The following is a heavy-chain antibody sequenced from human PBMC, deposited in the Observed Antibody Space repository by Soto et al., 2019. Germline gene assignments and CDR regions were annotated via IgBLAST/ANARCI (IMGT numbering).Heavy chain of an antibody. CDR3: ATSTWYAFDI. J-gene: IGHJ3*02. CDR1: GLTSSNLI. Sequence: EVQLVESGGGLVKPGGSLRLSCAASGLTSSNLIFNWVPQAPGQGLDWVSSISGSSDFFYYENSLKGRFTISRDTATNSLYLQMNSLRAEDTTVYYCATSTWYAFDIWGQETMVTVSS. V-gene: IGHV3-21*01. D-gene: IGHD6-13*01. CDR2: ISGSSDFF.